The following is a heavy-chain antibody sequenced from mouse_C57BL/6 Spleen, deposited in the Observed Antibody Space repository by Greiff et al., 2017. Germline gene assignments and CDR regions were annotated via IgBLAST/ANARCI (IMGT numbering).Heavy chain of an antibody. CDR1: GYTFTDYN. J-gene: IGHJ4*01. CDR3: ARRDYDYYAMDY. D-gene: IGHD2-4*01. V-gene: IGHV1-18*01. Sequence: EVQLQQSGPELVKPGASAKIPCKASGYTFTDYNMDWVKQSHGKSLEWIGDINPNNGGTIYNQKFKGKATLTVDKSSSTAYMELRSLTSEDTAVYYCARRDYDYYAMDYWGQGTSVTVSS. CDR2: INPNNGGT.